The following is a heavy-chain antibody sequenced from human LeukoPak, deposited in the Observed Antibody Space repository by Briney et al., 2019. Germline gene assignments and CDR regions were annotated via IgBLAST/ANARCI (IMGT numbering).Heavy chain of an antibody. Sequence: GASVKVSCKASGYTFTSYGISWVRQAPGQGLEWMGWISAYNGNTNYAQKLQGRVTMTTDTSTSTAHMELRSLRSDDTAVYYCARVADSNYYYYYGMDVWGQGTTVTVSS. D-gene: IGHD4-4*01. CDR1: GYTFTSYG. V-gene: IGHV1-18*01. CDR2: ISAYNGNT. CDR3: ARVADSNYYYYYGMDV. J-gene: IGHJ6*02.